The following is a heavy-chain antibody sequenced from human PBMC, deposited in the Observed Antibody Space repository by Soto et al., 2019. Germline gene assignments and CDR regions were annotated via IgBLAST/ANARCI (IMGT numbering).Heavy chain of an antibody. D-gene: IGHD2-8*01. CDR2: VDGSGGDT. CDR3: AKEIFAAAYAATSDFYL. J-gene: IGHJ4*02. V-gene: IGHV3-23*01. Sequence: GGSLRLSCAASGFTFSSHAMGWLRQAPGTGPEWVAFVDGSGGDTSYADSVKGRFTISRDNSDNSLYLHMNSLRAEDTGRYFCAKEIFAAAYAATSDFYLWGQGTLLTVSS. CDR1: GFTFSSHA.